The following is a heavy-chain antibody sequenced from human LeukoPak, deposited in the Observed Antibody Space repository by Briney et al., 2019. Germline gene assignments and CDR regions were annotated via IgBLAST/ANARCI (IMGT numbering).Heavy chain of an antibody. CDR3: TREVRSAWASFDP. V-gene: IGHV4-39*02. J-gene: IGHJ5*02. D-gene: IGHD1-26*01. CDR1: GGSISRSRDY. CDR2: IYYSGST. Sequence: TSKTLSLTCTVSGGSISRSRDYWGWIRQPPGKGLEWIGSIYYSGSTYYNPSLKSRVTISVDTSKNQFSLKLTSVTAADTAVYYCTREVRSAWASFDPWGQGTLVIVSS.